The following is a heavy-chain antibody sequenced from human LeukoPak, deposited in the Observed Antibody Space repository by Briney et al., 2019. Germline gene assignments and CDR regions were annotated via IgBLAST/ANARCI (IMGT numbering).Heavy chain of an antibody. CDR2: ISSSSSYI. V-gene: IGHV3-21*01. D-gene: IGHD5-18*01. CDR1: GFTFSSYS. CDR3: ARDKGYSYGEIGDY. Sequence: GGSLRLSCAASGFTFSSYSMNWVRQAPGKGLEWVSSISSSSSYIYYADSVKGRFTISRDNAKNSLYLQMNSLRAEDTAVYYCARDKGYSYGEIGDYWGQGTLVTVSS. J-gene: IGHJ4*02.